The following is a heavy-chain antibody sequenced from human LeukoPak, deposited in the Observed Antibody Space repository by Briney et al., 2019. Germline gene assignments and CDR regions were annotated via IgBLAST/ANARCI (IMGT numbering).Heavy chain of an antibody. D-gene: IGHD3-3*01. CDR2: INPNSGGT. CDR3: AREPMYSDFWSGYGALDY. CDR1: GYTFTGYY. J-gene: IGHJ4*02. V-gene: IGHV1-2*02. Sequence: ASVKVSCKASGYTFTGYYMHWVRQAPGQGLEWMGWINPNSGGTNYAQKFQGRVTMTRDTSISTAYMELSRLRSDDTAVYYCAREPMYSDFWSGYGALDYWGQGTLVTVSS.